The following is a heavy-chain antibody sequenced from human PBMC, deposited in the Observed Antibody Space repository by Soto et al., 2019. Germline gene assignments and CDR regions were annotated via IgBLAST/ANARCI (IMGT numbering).Heavy chain of an antibody. D-gene: IGHD2-2*01. V-gene: IGHV3-23*01. CDR2: ISGSGGST. J-gene: IGHJ4*02. CDR3: AKRRADIVVVPAATY. Sequence: GGSLRLSCAASGFTFISYAMSWVRQAPGKGLEWVSAISGSGGSTYYADSVKGRFTISRDNSKNTLYLQMNSLRAEDTAVYYCAKRRADIVVVPAATYWGQGTLVTVSS. CDR1: GFTFISYA.